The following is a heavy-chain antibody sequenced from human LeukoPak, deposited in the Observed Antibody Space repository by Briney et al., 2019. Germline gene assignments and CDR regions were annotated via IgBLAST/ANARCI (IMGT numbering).Heavy chain of an antibody. D-gene: IGHD5-12*01. CDR2: IKTKTDGETT. V-gene: IGHV3-15*01. Sequence: GGSLTLFCAASGFTYSNALVSWVRQAPGKGLEWVGRIKTKTDGETTHYAAPVKGRFTISRDDSKNTLYLQMNSLNTEDTAVYYCTTAPGSSGYDLVWDQRTLVIVSS. J-gene: IGHJ4*02. CDR3: TTAPGSSGYDLV. CDR1: GFTYSNAL.